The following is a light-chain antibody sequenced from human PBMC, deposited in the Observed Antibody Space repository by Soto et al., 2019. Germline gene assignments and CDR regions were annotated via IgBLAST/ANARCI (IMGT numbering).Light chain of an antibody. CDR1: SSDVGGYNY. CDR2: DVN. Sequence: QSVLSQPASVSGSPGEAIAISCTGTSSDVGGYNYVSWYQQHPGKAPKLMIYDVNNRPSGVSNRFSGSKSGNTASLTISGFQAEDEADYYCCSYTTSSTYVFGTVTKVTV. V-gene: IGLV2-14*03. J-gene: IGLJ1*01. CDR3: CSYTTSSTYV.